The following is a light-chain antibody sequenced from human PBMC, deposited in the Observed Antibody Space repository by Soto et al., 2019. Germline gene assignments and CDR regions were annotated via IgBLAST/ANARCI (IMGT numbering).Light chain of an antibody. CDR1: QDISSW. J-gene: IGKJ4*01. V-gene: IGKV1-12*01. Sequence: DIXXXQSPSSVXAXXXXXVTXTXXASQDISSWLAWYQHHPGKAPKLLIYAASSLQSGVPSRFSGSGSGTDFALTISSLQPEDFATYYCQPANSFPLTFGGGTKVEIK. CDR3: QPANSFPLT. CDR2: AAS.